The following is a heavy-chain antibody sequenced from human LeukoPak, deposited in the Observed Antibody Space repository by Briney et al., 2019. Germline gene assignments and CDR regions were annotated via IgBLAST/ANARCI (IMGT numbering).Heavy chain of an antibody. CDR3: AKDGFLDRYYYYYYYMDV. J-gene: IGHJ6*03. CDR2: ISAYNGNT. V-gene: IGHV1-18*01. Sequence: ASVKVSCKASGYTFTSYGISWVRQAPGQGLEWMGWISAYNGNTNYAQKLQGRVTMTTDTSTSTAYMELRSLRSDDTAVYYCAKDGFLDRYYYYYYYMDVWGKGTTVTVSS. D-gene: IGHD2-2*03. CDR1: GYTFTSYG.